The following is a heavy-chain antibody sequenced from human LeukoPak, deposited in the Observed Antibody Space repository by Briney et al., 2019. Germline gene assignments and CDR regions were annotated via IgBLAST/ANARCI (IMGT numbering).Heavy chain of an antibody. Sequence: GASVKVSCKASGYTFTSYGISWVRQAPGQGLEWMGWISAYNGNTNYAQKLQGGVTMTTDTSTSTAYMELRSLRSDDTAVYYCARDSPPKYSSSWYLYYYGMDVWGQGTTVTVSS. J-gene: IGHJ6*02. V-gene: IGHV1-18*01. CDR2: ISAYNGNT. CDR1: GYTFTSYG. CDR3: ARDSPPKYSSSWYLYYYGMDV. D-gene: IGHD6-13*01.